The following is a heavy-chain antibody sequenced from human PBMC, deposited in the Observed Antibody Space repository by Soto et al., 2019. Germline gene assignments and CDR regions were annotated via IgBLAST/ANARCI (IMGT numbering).Heavy chain of an antibody. CDR2: FSGGSGTT. Sequence: EVQLLESGGGLVQPGGSLRLSCAASGFSLSTYGVTWVRQAPGKGLEWVSGFSGGSGTTQYADSVKGRFSITRDNSKNTAHLEMNSLRVEDTAIYYCAKWNGYGDYWGQGILVTVSS. J-gene: IGHJ4*02. D-gene: IGHD1-1*01. CDR3: AKWNGYGDY. CDR1: GFSLSTYG. V-gene: IGHV3-23*01.